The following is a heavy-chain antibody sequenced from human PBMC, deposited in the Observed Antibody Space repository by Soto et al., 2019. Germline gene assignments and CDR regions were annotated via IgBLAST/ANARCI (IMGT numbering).Heavy chain of an antibody. CDR3: AKSPRNYYDSSGHSIGLHYFDY. CDR1: GFTFSSYA. Sequence: GGSLRLSCAASGFTFSSYAMSWVRQAPGKGLEWVSAISGSGGSTYYADSVKGRFTISRDNSKNTLYLQMNSLRAEDTAVYYCAKSPRNYYDSSGHSIGLHYFDYRGQGTLVTVSS. D-gene: IGHD3-22*01. CDR2: ISGSGGST. J-gene: IGHJ4*02. V-gene: IGHV3-23*01.